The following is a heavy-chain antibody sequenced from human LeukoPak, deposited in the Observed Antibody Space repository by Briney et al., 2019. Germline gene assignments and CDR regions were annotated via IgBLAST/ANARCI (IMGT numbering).Heavy chain of an antibody. Sequence: SPTLSLTFAISGDSVSINNAAWTWIRQSPSRGLEWLGRTYYRSKWSNDYAVSVQSRITINPDTPKNQFSLHLSSVTPEDTAVYYCAREADYGGKSAEFDFWGQGTLVTVSS. J-gene: IGHJ4*02. CDR2: TYYRSKWSN. CDR1: GDSVSINNAA. CDR3: AREADYGGKSAEFDF. V-gene: IGHV6-1*01. D-gene: IGHD4-23*01.